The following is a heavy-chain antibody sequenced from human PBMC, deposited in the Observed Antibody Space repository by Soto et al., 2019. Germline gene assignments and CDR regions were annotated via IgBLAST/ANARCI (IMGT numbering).Heavy chain of an antibody. CDR1: GFTFSSYA. CDR2: INEGPGSI. V-gene: IGHV3-23*01. D-gene: IGHD2-8*01. J-gene: IGHJ4*02. CDR3: AKVSSAWYAGFFDL. Sequence: GGSLRLSCAASGFTFSSYAMSWVRQAPGKGLEWVSAINEGPGSIYYADSVKGRFTISRDNSMNTLYLQMNTLRAEDTAVYYCAKVSSAWYAGFFDLWGQGTLVTV.